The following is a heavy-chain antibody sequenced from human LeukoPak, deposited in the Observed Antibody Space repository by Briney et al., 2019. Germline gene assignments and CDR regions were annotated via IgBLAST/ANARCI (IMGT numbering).Heavy chain of an antibody. Sequence: GKSLRLSRAASGFTFNTYAMHWVRQAPGKGLEWAAVISYDANNKFYADSVKGRFTISRDNSKNTLYLQMNSLRVEDTAVYYCASISSASYGDYWGQGTLVTVSS. CDR2: ISYDANNK. D-gene: IGHD1-26*01. CDR1: GFTFNTYA. CDR3: ASISSASYGDY. J-gene: IGHJ4*02. V-gene: IGHV3-30-3*01.